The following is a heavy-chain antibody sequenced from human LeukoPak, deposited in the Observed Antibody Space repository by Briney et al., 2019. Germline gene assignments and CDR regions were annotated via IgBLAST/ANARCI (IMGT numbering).Heavy chain of an antibody. CDR3: ARPAGRFYYYYMDV. CDR1: GGSISSSSYY. CDR2: IYYSGST. D-gene: IGHD3-16*01. J-gene: IGHJ6*03. V-gene: IGHV4-39*01. Sequence: SETLSLTCTVSGGSISSSSYYWGWIRQPPGKGLEWIGSIYYSGSTYYNPSLKSRVTISVDTSKNQFSLKLSSVTAADTAVYYCARPAGRFYYYYMDVWGKGTTVTVSS.